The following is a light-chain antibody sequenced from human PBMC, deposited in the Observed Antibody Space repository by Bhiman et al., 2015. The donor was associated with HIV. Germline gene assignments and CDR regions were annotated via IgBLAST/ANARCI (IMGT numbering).Light chain of an antibody. J-gene: IGLJ2*01. V-gene: IGLV2-14*03. CDR2: DVT. CDR3: CSYAGSSTYVV. Sequence: QSALTQPASVSGSPGQSIAISCTGTSSDVGAYNYVSWYQQHPGKAPKLVIYDVTNRPSGVSNRFSGSKSGNTASLTISGLQTEDEADYYCCSYAGSSTYVVFGGGTKLTV. CDR1: SSDVGAYNY.